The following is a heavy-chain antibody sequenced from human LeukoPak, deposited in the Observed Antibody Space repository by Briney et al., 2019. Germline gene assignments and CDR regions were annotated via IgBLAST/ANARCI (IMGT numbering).Heavy chain of an antibody. D-gene: IGHD6-19*01. CDR3: AREAIAVAGYAFDY. J-gene: IGHJ4*02. CDR1: GGSIRSYY. Sequence: SETLSLTCTVSGGSIRSYYWSWIRHPPGKGLERIGNFYYSGSTHYNPSLKSRVTISVDTSKNQFSLKLSSVTAADTAVYYCAREAIAVAGYAFDYWGQGTLVTVSS. V-gene: IGHV4-59*12. CDR2: FYYSGST.